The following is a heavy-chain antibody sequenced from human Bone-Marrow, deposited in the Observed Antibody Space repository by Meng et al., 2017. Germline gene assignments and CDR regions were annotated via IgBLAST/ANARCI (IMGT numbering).Heavy chain of an antibody. CDR1: GFTFSNAW. CDR3: TTCFGSSGYYYELVFDY. D-gene: IGHD3-22*01. V-gene: IGHV3-15*01. J-gene: IGHJ4*02. CDR2: IKSKTDGGTT. Sequence: GQVVGSGGGLVKPGGSLRLSCAASGFTFSNAWMSWVRQAPGKGLEWVGRIKSKTDGGTTDYAAPVKGRFTISRDDSKNTLYLQMNSLKTEDTAVYYCTTCFGSSGYYYELVFDYWGQGTLVTVSS.